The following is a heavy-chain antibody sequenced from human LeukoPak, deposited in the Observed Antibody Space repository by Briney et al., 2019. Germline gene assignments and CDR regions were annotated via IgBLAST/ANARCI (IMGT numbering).Heavy chain of an antibody. CDR3: ARDGFSSSWGLAY. CDR1: GFTFSSHW. Sequence: PGGSLRLSCAASGFTFSSHWMHWVRQAPGKGLVWVSRINSDGSSISYADSVKGRFTISRDNAKNTLYLQMNSLRAEDTAVYYCARDGFSSSWGLAYWGQGTLVTVSS. D-gene: IGHD6-13*01. V-gene: IGHV3-74*01. CDR2: INSDGSSI. J-gene: IGHJ4*02.